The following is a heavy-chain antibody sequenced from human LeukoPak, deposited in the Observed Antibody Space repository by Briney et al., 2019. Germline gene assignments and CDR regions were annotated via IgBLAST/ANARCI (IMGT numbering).Heavy chain of an antibody. Sequence: SVKVSCKASGGTFGSYAISWVRQAPGQGLEWMGGIIPIFGTANYAQKFQGRVTITAGESTSTAYMELSSLRSEDTAVYYCARDPGYYDSSGSYFDYWGQGTLVTVSS. CDR1: GGTFGSYA. J-gene: IGHJ4*02. V-gene: IGHV1-69*13. CDR2: IIPIFGTA. D-gene: IGHD3-22*01. CDR3: ARDPGYYDSSGSYFDY.